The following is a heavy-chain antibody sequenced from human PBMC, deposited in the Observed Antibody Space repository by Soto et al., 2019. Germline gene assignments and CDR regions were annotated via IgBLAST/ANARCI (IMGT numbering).Heavy chain of an antibody. V-gene: IGHV4-59*08. Sequence: QVQLQESGPGLVKPSETLSLTCTVSGGSISSYYWSWIRQPPGKGLEWIGYIFYSGSTNYNPSLKSRVTISVDTSKNQCSLKLSSVTAADTAVYYCARRRDAYTFCDYWGQGTLVTVSS. CDR2: IFYSGST. J-gene: IGHJ4*02. CDR3: ARRRDAYTFCDY. D-gene: IGHD2-2*01. CDR1: GGSISSYY.